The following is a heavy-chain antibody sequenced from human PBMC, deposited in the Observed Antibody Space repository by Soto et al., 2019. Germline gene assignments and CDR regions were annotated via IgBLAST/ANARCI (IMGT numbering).Heavy chain of an antibody. D-gene: IGHD3-10*01. J-gene: IGHJ4*02. Sequence: QVQLVESGGGVVQPGRSLRLSCAASGFTFSSYGMHWVRQAPGKGLEWVAVIWYDGSNKYYADSVKGRFTISRDNSKNTLYLQMNSLRAEDTAVYYCAREGYVVRGPPSLPTPDYWGQGTLVTVSS. CDR2: IWYDGSNK. CDR3: AREGYVVRGPPSLPTPDY. V-gene: IGHV3-33*01. CDR1: GFTFSSYG.